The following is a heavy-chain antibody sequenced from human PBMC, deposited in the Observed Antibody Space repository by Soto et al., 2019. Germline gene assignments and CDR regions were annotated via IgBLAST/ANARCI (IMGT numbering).Heavy chain of an antibody. CDR1: GGSISSGGYS. D-gene: IGHD3-10*01. CDR2: IYHSGST. CDR3: ARGRYYYGSGTNPYYFDY. J-gene: IGHJ4*02. Sequence: SETLSLTCAVSGGSISSGGYSWSWIRQAPGKGLEWIGYIYHSGSTYYNPSLKSRVTISVDRSKNQFSLKLSSVTAADTAVYYCARGRYYYGSGTNPYYFDYWGQGTLVTVSS. V-gene: IGHV4-30-2*01.